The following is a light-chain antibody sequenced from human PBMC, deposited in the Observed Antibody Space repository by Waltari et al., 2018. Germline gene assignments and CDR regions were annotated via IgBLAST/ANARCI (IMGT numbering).Light chain of an antibody. CDR3: QQYNIWPPYT. CDR1: QSVSSN. CDR2: GAS. Sequence: EIVMTQSPATLSVSPGERATLSCRASQSVSSNLAWYQQKPGQAPRLLIYGASTRATGIPARFSGRGSGTEFTLTISSLQSADFAVYYCQQYNIWPPYTFGQGTRVEIK. J-gene: IGKJ2*01. V-gene: IGKV3-15*01.